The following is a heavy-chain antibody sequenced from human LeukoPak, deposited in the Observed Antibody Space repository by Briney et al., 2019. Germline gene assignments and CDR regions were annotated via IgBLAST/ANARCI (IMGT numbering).Heavy chain of an antibody. D-gene: IGHD6-19*01. CDR3: AREFSSGWYYFDY. CDR1: GGSFSGYY. V-gene: IGHV4-34*01. CDR2: INHSGST. J-gene: IGHJ4*02. Sequence: SETLSLTCAVYGGSFSGYYWSWIRQPPGKGLEWIGEINHSGSTNYNPSLKSRVTISVDTSKNQFSLKLSSVTAADTAVYYCAREFSSGWYYFDYWGQGTLVTVSS.